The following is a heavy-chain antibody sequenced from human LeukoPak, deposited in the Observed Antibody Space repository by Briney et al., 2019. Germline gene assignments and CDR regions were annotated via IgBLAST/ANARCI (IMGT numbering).Heavy chain of an antibody. CDR1: GGTFSSYA. D-gene: IGHD2-21*02. Sequence: SVKVSCKASGGTFSSYAISWVRQAPGQGLEWMGGIIPIFGTANYAQKFQGRVTITADESTSTAYMELSSLRSEDTDVYYCARGCGGDCGDAFDIWGQGTMVTVSS. CDR3: ARGCGGDCGDAFDI. V-gene: IGHV1-69*01. CDR2: IIPIFGTA. J-gene: IGHJ3*02.